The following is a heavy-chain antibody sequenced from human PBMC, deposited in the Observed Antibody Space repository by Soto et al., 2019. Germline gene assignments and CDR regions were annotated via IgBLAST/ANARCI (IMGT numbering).Heavy chain of an antibody. J-gene: IGHJ5*02. CDR3: AKAPDSNYRYNWFDP. CDR2: ISGSGGST. V-gene: IGHV3-23*01. Sequence: PGRSTRLSCGASGFTFSSYAMSWVRQAPGKGLEWVSAISGSGGSTYYAGSVKGLFTISRDNSKNTLYLQMNSLRAEDTAVYYCAKAPDSNYRYNWFDPWGQGTLVTVSS. CDR1: GFTFSSYA. D-gene: IGHD4-4*01.